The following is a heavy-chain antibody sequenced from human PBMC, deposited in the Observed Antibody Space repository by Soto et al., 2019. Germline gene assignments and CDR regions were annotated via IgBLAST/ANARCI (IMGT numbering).Heavy chain of an antibody. J-gene: IGHJ4*02. CDR2: INPNSGGA. CDR1: GYTFTDYY. V-gene: IGHV1-2*02. CDR3: ARSSTYNFDSRGFYDY. Sequence: ASVKVSCKASGYTFTDYYMHWVRQAPGQGLEWMGWINPNSGGANYAQTFQGRVTLTRDASINTAYMDLTRLTSGDAAVYYCARSSTYNFDSRGFYDYGGQGTQVPVS. D-gene: IGHD3-22*01.